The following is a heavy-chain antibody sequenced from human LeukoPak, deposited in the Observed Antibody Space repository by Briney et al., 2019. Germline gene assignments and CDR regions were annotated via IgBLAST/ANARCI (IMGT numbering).Heavy chain of an antibody. CDR2: FDPDDGET. D-gene: IGHD1-14*01. V-gene: IGHV1-24*01. Sequence: GASVKVSCKVSGYTLTELSTHWVRQAPGKGLEWMGGFDPDDGETIYAQKFQGRVTMTEDTSTDTAYMELSSLRSEDTAVYYCATSSLTEQTPTTSEYFQHWGQGTLVTVSS. CDR3: ATSSLTEQTPTTSEYFQH. J-gene: IGHJ1*01. CDR1: GYTLTELS.